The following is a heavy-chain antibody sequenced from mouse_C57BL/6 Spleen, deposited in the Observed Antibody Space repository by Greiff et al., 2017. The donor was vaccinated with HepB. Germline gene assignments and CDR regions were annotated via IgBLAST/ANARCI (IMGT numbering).Heavy chain of an antibody. D-gene: IGHD1-1*01. Sequence: QVTLKESGPGILQSSQTLSLTCSFSGFSLSTSGMGVSWIRQPSGKGLEWLAHIYWDDDKRYNPSLKSRLTISKDTSRNQVFLKITSVDTADTATYYCARSRVYYGSSYGYFDVWGTGTTVTVSS. J-gene: IGHJ1*03. CDR1: GFSLSTSGMG. V-gene: IGHV8-12*01. CDR3: ARSRVYYGSSYGYFDV. CDR2: IYWDDDK.